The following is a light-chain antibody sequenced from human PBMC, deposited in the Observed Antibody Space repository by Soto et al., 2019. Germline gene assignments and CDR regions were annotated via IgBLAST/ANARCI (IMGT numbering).Light chain of an antibody. CDR1: SSDVGSYNY. Sequence: QSALTQPASMSGSPGQSITISCTGTSSDVGSYNYVSWYQQHPGKAPKLIIYDVSNRPSGVSYRFSGSKSGNTASLTISGLQAEDEADYYCSSYTTSFIYVLRSGTKV. J-gene: IGLJ1*01. CDR3: SSYTTSFIYV. V-gene: IGLV2-14*01. CDR2: DVS.